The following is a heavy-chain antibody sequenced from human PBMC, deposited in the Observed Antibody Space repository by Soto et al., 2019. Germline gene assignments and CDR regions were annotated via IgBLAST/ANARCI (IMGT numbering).Heavy chain of an antibody. J-gene: IGHJ3*02. D-gene: IGHD3-22*01. CDR2: IIPIFGTA. V-gene: IGHV1-69*06. Sequence: SVKVSCKASGGTFSSYAISWVRQAPGQGLERMGGIIPIFGTANYAQKFQGRVTITADKSTSTAYMELSSLRSEDTAAYYCARDRRGNYYDSSGYYHGRNAFDIWGQGTMVTV. CDR1: GGTFSSYA. CDR3: ARDRRGNYYDSSGYYHGRNAFDI.